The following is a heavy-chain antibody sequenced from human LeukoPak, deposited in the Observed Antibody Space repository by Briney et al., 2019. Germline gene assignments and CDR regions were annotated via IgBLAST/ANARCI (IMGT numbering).Heavy chain of an antibody. CDR3: ARNWNDGRFDY. Sequence: SGPGLVKPSETLSLTCSVSGAAIDNDYWTWIRQPAGKEPEWIGRIYGAGITNYNPSLKSRVTMSMDTSNNQVSLTLKSMTAADTAVYFCARNWNDGRFDYWGQGALVTVSS. CDR1: GAAIDNDY. J-gene: IGHJ4*02. D-gene: IGHD1-1*01. V-gene: IGHV4-4*07. CDR2: IYGAGIT.